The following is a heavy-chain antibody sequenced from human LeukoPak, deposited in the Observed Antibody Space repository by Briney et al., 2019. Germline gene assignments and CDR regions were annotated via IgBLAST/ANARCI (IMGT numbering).Heavy chain of an antibody. CDR3: ARADQDLWAGLIQLDY. D-gene: IGHD3/OR15-3a*01. CDR2: ISAYNGNT. J-gene: IGHJ4*02. CDR1: GYTFTSYG. V-gene: IGHV1-18*01. Sequence: GASVKVSCKASGYTFTSYGISWVRQAPGQGLEWMGWISAYNGNTNYAQKLQGRVTMTTDTSTSTAYMELRSLRSDDTAVYYCARADQDLWAGLIQLDYWGQGTLVTVSS.